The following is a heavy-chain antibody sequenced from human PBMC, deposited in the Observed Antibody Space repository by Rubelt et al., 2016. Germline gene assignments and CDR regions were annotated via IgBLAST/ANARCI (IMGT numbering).Heavy chain of an antibody. D-gene: IGHD5-12*01. V-gene: IGHV4-39*07. CDR1: GGSISSSSYY. J-gene: IGHJ4*02. Sequence: QLQLQESGPGLVKPSETLSLTCSVSGGSISSSSYYWGWIRQPPGKGLEWIGSVSYGGRTNYNPSLKSRVTISLDTSKNQFSLKLNSGTAADTAVYDCARGQVATDYWGQGTLVTVSS. CDR3: ARGQVATDY. CDR2: VSYGGRT.